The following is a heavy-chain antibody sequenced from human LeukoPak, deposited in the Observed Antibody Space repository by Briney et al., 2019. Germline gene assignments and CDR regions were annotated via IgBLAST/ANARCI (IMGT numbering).Heavy chain of an antibody. CDR1: GYTFTSYG. V-gene: IGHV1-18*01. CDR2: ISAYNGNT. D-gene: IGHD2-2*01. J-gene: IGHJ1*01. Sequence: ASVKVSCKASGYTFTSYGISWVRQAPGQGLEWMGWISAYNGNTNYAQKFQGRVTITGGTSINTTYMELSSLISDDTAVYYCARAPGGSCSSTRRSTAEYFQHWGQGTLVTVSS. CDR3: ARAPGGSCSSTRRSTAEYFQH.